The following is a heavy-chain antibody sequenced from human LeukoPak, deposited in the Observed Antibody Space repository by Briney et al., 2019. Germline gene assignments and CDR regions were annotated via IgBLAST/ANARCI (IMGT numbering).Heavy chain of an antibody. V-gene: IGHV3-7*04. D-gene: IGHD3-10*01. Sequence: GGFLRLSCAASGVMFPSYWMTWVRQAPGKGLEWVANIKQDGSEKYYVDSVKGRFTISRDNAKNSVYLQMNSLRAEDTAVYYCARRHHFGFLDSWGQGTLATVSS. CDR1: GVMFPSYW. J-gene: IGHJ4*02. CDR2: IKQDGSEK. CDR3: ARRHHFGFLDS.